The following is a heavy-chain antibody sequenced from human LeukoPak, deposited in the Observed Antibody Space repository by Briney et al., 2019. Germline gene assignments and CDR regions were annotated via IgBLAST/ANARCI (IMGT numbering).Heavy chain of an antibody. CDR3: ARLRYGSPFDY. V-gene: IGHV4-59*12. CDR1: GGSISSYY. CDR2: IYYSGST. D-gene: IGHD3-10*01. J-gene: IGHJ4*02. Sequence: KASETLSLTCTVSGGSISSYYWSWIRQPPGKGLEWIGYIYYSGSTNYNPSLKSRVTISVDTSKNQFSLKLSSVTAADTAVYYCARLRYGSPFDYWGQGTLVTVSS.